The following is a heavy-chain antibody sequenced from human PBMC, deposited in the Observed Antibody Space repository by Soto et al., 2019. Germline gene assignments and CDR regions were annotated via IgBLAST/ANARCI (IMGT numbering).Heavy chain of an antibody. J-gene: IGHJ4*02. CDR1: GGTFSSYR. Sequence: QVQLVQSGAEVKKTGSSVKVSCKASGGTFSSYRINWVRQAPGQVLEWVGGFVPIYRTADYAQKFQGRVTITADESARTSYMELRSLKSQDTAVYYCVRDSGAKLSSSWGQGTLVTVSS. CDR2: FVPIYRTA. V-gene: IGHV1-69*01. CDR3: VRDSGAKLSSS. D-gene: IGHD6-13*01.